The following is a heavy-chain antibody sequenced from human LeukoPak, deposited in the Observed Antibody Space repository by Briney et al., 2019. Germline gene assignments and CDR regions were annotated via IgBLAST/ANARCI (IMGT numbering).Heavy chain of an antibody. J-gene: IGHJ4*02. V-gene: IGHV3-21*01. D-gene: IGHD6-6*01. CDR1: GFTFNSYA. Sequence: GGSLRLSCTASGFTFNSYAMNWVRQAPGKGLEWVSSISSSSSYIYYADSVKGRFTISRDNAKNSLYLQMNSLRAEDTAVYYCARDQWYSSSDFWGQGTLVTVSS. CDR3: ARDQWYSSSDF. CDR2: ISSSSSYI.